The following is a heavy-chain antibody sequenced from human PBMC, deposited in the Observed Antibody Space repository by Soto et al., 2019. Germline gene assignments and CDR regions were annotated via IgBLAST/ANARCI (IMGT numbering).Heavy chain of an antibody. CDR3: AKDAPYYYDSSGYYGPFDY. D-gene: IGHD3-22*01. J-gene: IGHJ4*02. CDR2: ISYDGSNK. CDR1: GFVFRAHG. Sequence: GGSLRLSCAASGFVFRAHGIHWVRQAPGRGLEWVALISYDGSNKYYADSVKGRFTISRDNSKNTLYLQMNSLRAEDTAMYYCAKDAPYYYDSSGYYGPFDYWGQGTLVTVSS. V-gene: IGHV3-30*18.